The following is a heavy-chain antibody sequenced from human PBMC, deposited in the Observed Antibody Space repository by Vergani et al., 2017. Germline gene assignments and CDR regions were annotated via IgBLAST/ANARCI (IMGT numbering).Heavy chain of an antibody. CDR1: GFSFSSYW. CDR2: INSDGSST. D-gene: IGHD3-10*01. V-gene: IGHV3-74*02. Sequence: EVQLVESGGGLVQPGGSLRLSCAASGFSFSSYWMHWVRQAPGKGLVWVSRINSDGSSTSYADSVKGRFTISRDNAKNTLYLQMNSLRAEDTAVYYCASVLWFGPEPRWYYYGMDVWGQGTTVTVSS. CDR3: ASVLWFGPEPRWYYYGMDV. J-gene: IGHJ6*02.